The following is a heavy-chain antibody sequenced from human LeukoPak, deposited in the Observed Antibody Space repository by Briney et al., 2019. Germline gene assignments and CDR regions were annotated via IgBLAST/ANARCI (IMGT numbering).Heavy chain of an antibody. D-gene: IGHD6-13*01. CDR1: GDSISSYY. Sequence: PSETLSLTCTVYGDSISSYYWSWIRQPPGKGLEWIGYIYNSGSTNYNPSLQSRVTISVDTSKNQFSLKLSSVTAADTAVYYCARERCSSCCFDYWGQGTLVTVSS. CDR3: ARERCSSCCFDY. V-gene: IGHV4-59*01. CDR2: IYNSGST. J-gene: IGHJ4*02.